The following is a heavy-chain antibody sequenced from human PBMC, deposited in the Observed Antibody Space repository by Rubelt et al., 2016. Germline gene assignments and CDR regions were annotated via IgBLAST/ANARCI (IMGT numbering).Heavy chain of an antibody. CDR2: IQSKTDGGTT. J-gene: IGHJ4*02. CDR3: THVYGDYYPY. CDR1: GFTFINAW. D-gene: IGHD4-17*01. V-gene: IGHV3-15*07. Sequence: EVQLVESGGALVKPDESLRLSCAASGFTFINAWMNWVRQAPGKGLEWVGRIQSKTDGGTTDYAAPVKGRFTISRDDSKNTLYLQMNSLKTEDTAVYYCTHVYGDYYPYWGQGTLVTVSS.